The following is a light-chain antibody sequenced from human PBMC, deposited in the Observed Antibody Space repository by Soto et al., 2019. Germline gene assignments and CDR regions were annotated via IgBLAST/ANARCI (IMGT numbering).Light chain of an antibody. J-gene: IGKJ1*01. CDR3: QQYGSSSWT. V-gene: IGKV3-20*01. Sequence: EIVLTQSPGTLSLSPGERATLSCRASQSVSSSYLACYQQKPGQAPRLLIYGTSSRATAIPDRFSGSGSGTDFTLTISRLEPEDFAVYYCQQYGSSSWTFGQGTKVDIK. CDR2: GTS. CDR1: QSVSSSY.